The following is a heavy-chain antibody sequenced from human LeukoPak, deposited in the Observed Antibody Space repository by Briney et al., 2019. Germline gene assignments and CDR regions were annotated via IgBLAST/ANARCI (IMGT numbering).Heavy chain of an antibody. D-gene: IGHD4-23*01. Sequence: SETLSLTCTVSGGSISSYYWSWLRQPPGKGLEWIGYIYYSGSTNYNPSLKSRVTISVDTPKNQFSLKLSSVTAADTAVYYCARDSGGNSGVDYWGQGTLVTVSS. CDR2: IYYSGST. V-gene: IGHV4-59*01. J-gene: IGHJ4*02. CDR1: GGSISSYY. CDR3: ARDSGGNSGVDY.